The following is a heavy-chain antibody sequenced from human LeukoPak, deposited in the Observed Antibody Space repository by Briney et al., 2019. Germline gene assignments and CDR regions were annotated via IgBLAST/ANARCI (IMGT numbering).Heavy chain of an antibody. CDR3: ARDGALGRYYDSSGYY. V-gene: IGHV3-21*01. CDR1: GFTFSSYS. J-gene: IGHJ4*02. D-gene: IGHD3-22*01. CDR2: ISSSSSYI. Sequence: GGSLRLSCAASGFTFSSYSMNWVRQAPGKGLEWVSSISSSSSYIYYADSVKGRFTISRDNAKNSLYLQMNSLRAEDTAVYYCARDGALGRYYDSSGYYWGQGTLVTVSS.